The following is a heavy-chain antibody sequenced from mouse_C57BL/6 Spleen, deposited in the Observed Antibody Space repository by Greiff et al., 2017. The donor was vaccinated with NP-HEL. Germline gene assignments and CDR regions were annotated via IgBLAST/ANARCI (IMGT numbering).Heavy chain of an antibody. D-gene: IGHD2-3*01. V-gene: IGHV1-55*01. CDR1: GYTFTSYW. CDR2: IYPGSGST. CDR3: ARGLLRLYYYAMDY. Sequence: QVQLQQSGAELVKPGASVKMTCKASGYTFTSYWITWVKQRPGQGLEWIGDIYPGSGSTNYNEKFKSKATLTVDTSSSTAYMQLSSLTSEDSAVYYCARGLLRLYYYAMDYWGQGTSVTVSS. J-gene: IGHJ4*01.